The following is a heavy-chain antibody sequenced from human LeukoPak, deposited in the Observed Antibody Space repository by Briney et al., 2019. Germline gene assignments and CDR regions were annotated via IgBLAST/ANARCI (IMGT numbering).Heavy chain of an antibody. Sequence: PSETLSLTCTVSGGSISSSSYYWGWIRQPPGKGLEWIGSIYYSGSTYYNPSLKSRVTISVDTSKNQFSLKLSSVTAADTAVYYCARVNYDSSGYYYVLPHYYMDVWGKGTTVTVSS. J-gene: IGHJ6*03. CDR3: ARVNYDSSGYYYVLPHYYMDV. V-gene: IGHV4-39*07. CDR1: GGSISSSSYY. D-gene: IGHD3-22*01. CDR2: IYYSGST.